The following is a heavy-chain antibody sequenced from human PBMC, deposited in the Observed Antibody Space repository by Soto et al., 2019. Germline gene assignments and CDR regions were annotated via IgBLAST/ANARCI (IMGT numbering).Heavy chain of an antibody. CDR1: GFTFSSYA. J-gene: IGHJ6*02. Sequence: EVQLLESGGGLVQPGGSLRLSCAASGFTFSSYAMSWVRQAPGKGLEWVSAISGSGGSTYYADSVKGRFTSSRDNSKNTVYLQMNSLRAEDTALYYCAKSRSWNPEFSGMDVWGQGTTVTVSS. CDR3: AKSRSWNPEFSGMDV. V-gene: IGHV3-23*01. D-gene: IGHD1-1*01. CDR2: ISGSGGST.